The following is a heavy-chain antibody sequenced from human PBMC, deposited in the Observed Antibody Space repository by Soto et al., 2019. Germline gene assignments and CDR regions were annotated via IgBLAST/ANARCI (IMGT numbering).Heavy chain of an antibody. V-gene: IGHV1-69*13. Sequence: SVKVSCKASGGTFSSYTINWVRRAPGQGLEWMGGIIPIFGTAHYAQKFQGRVTITADESTSTAYMELRSLRSEDSAVYYCARYINGVPHYFDYWGQGTLVTVS. CDR1: GGTFSSYT. J-gene: IGHJ4*02. D-gene: IGHD2-8*01. CDR2: IIPIFGTA. CDR3: ARYINGVPHYFDY.